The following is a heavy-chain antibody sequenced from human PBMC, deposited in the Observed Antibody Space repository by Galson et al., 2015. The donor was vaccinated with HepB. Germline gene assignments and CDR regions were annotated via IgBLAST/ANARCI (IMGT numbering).Heavy chain of an antibody. D-gene: IGHD5-18*01. CDR2: IRYDGSNK. CDR1: GFTFSSYA. J-gene: IGHJ3*02. CDR3: AKVDTPDDAFDI. V-gene: IGHV3-30*02. Sequence: SLRLSCAASGFTFSSYAMHWVRQAPGKGLEWVAFIRYDGSNKYYADSVKGRFTISRDNSKNTLYLQMNSLRAEDTAVYYCAKVDTPDDAFDIWGQGTMVTVSS.